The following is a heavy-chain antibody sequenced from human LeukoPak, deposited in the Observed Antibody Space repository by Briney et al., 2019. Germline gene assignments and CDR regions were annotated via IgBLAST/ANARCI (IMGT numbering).Heavy chain of an antibody. CDR2: ISGHNGNT. J-gene: IGHJ4*02. CDR3: ARMWAEFQLVCDF. D-gene: IGHD6-13*01. V-gene: IGHV1-18*01. CDR1: GYTFSSYL. Sequence: GASVKVSCKASGYTFSSYLISWVRQVPGQGLEWMGWISGHNGNTDLAQKFKDRVTLTTDTSTSTAYMELRSLTSDDTALYYCARMWAEFQLVCDFWGRGTLVTVSP.